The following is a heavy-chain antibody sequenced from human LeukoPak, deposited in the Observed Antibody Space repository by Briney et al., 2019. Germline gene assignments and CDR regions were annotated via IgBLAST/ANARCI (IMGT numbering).Heavy chain of an antibody. CDR1: GGSISSYY. D-gene: IGHD6-13*01. V-gene: IGHV4-59*01. CDR3: ARGVYIAASQYGY. Sequence: SETLSLTCTVSGGSISSYYWSWIRQPPGKGLEWIGYIYYSGTTNYNPSLKSRVTISVDTSENQFSLKLSSVTAADTAVYYCARGVYIAASQYGYWGQGTLVTVSS. CDR2: IYYSGTT. J-gene: IGHJ4*02.